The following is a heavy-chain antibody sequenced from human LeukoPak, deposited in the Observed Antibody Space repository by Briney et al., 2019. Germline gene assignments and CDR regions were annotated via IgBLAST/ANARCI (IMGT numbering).Heavy chain of an antibody. Sequence: PGGSLRLSCAASGFTFSSYAMSWVRQAPGKGLEWVSAISGSGGSTYYADSVKGRFTISRDNSKNTLYLQMNSLRAEDTAVYYCAKVQGAIDSSSRLDYWGQGTLVTVSS. CDR2: ISGSGGST. D-gene: IGHD6-6*01. J-gene: IGHJ4*02. CDR1: GFTFSSYA. CDR3: AKVQGAIDSSSRLDY. V-gene: IGHV3-23*01.